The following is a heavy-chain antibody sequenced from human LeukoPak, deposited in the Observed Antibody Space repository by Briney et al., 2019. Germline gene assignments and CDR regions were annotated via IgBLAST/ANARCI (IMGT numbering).Heavy chain of an antibody. D-gene: IGHD3-16*01. J-gene: IGHJ4*02. Sequence: GGSLRLSCAASGFIFSSYWMTWVRQAPGKGLEWVANIKQAGSENSYVDSVKGRFTISRDNAKNSLYLQINSLRAEDTAVYYCARVRGHFYFDYWGQGTLVTVSS. CDR3: ARVRGHFYFDY. V-gene: IGHV3-7*01. CDR1: GFIFSSYW. CDR2: IKQAGSEN.